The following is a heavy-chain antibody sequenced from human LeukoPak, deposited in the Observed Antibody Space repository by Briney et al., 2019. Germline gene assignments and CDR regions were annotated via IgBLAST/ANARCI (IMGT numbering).Heavy chain of an antibody. CDR3: AREGIAVAGTDYYYYYGMDV. Sequence: PSETLSLTCTVSGGSTSSYYWSWIRPPAGGGREWVGRIYTSGSTNYNPSLKSRVTMSVDTSKNQFSLKLSSVTAADTAVYYCAREGIAVAGTDYYYYYGMDVWGQGTTVTVSS. CDR1: GGSTSSYY. V-gene: IGHV4-4*07. D-gene: IGHD6-19*01. CDR2: IYTSGST. J-gene: IGHJ6*02.